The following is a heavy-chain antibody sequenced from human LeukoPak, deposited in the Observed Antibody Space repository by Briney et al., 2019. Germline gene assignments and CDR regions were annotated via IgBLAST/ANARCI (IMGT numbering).Heavy chain of an antibody. CDR3: ARRVAVTDIYGFDH. V-gene: IGHV4-59*08. J-gene: IGHJ4*02. CDR1: GGSISTYY. D-gene: IGHD6-19*01. CDR2: VYNSGAS. Sequence: SETLSLTCTVSGGSISTYYCSWIRQPPGPGLELIWYVYNSGASNYHPSLKSRVTISLDTSKNQFALRLTYVTAADTAVYYCARRVAVTDIYGFDHWGQGTPVTV.